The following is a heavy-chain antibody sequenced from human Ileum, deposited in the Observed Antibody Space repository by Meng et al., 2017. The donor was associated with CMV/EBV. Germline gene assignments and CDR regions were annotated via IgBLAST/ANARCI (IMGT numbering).Heavy chain of an antibody. CDR3: ARDGAALWFVLYYFDY. J-gene: IGHJ4*02. CDR1: GFTFSSYA. D-gene: IGHD3-10*01. CDR2: ISYDGSNK. Sequence: GESLKISCAASGFTFSSYAMHWVRQAPGKGLEWVAVISYDGSNKYYADSMKSRFTISRDNSKNTLYLQMNSMNAEETAEYYCARDGAALWFVLYYFDYWGQGTLVTVSS. V-gene: IGHV3-30-3*01.